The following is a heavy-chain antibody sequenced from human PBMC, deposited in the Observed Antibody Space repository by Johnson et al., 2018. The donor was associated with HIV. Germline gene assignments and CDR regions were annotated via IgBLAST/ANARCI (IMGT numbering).Heavy chain of an antibody. Sequence: QVQLVESGGGVVQPGRSLRLSCAASGFTFSTYGMHWVRQAPGKGLEWVAVISYDGSNKYYADSVKGRFTISRDNSKNMLYLQMNSLRAEDTAFYYCARGRGALDIWGQGTMVTVSS. CDR1: GFTFSTYG. D-gene: IGHD3-16*01. V-gene: IGHV3-30*03. CDR2: ISYDGSNK. J-gene: IGHJ3*02. CDR3: ARGRGALDI.